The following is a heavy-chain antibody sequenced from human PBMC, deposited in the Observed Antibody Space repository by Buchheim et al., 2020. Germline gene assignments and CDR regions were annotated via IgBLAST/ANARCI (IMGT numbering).Heavy chain of an antibody. CDR2: INPSGGST. D-gene: IGHD3-3*01. Sequence: QVQLVQSGAEVKKPGASVKVSCKASRYTFTSYYMHWVRQAPGQGLEWMGIINPSGGSTSYAQQFQGRVTMTRDTSKSPCHMELSSLRSEDTAVYYCARERALRYFWRGYYTPNWFDPWGQGTL. V-gene: IGHV1-46*01. J-gene: IGHJ5*02. CDR3: ARERALRYFWRGYYTPNWFDP. CDR1: RYTFTSYY.